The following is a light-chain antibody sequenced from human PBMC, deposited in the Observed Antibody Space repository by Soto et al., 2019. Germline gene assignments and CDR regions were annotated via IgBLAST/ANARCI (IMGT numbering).Light chain of an antibody. CDR1: QSISNW. V-gene: IGKV1-5*01. CDR3: QQYNSYS. J-gene: IGKJ1*01. Sequence: IHRAHAPSTLPASVGEMVTITGRASQSISNWLAWYQQKPGTAPKLLIYHASTLESGVPSRFSGSGSGTEFTLTISSLQPDDFATYYCQQYNSYSFGQGTKVDIK. CDR2: HAS.